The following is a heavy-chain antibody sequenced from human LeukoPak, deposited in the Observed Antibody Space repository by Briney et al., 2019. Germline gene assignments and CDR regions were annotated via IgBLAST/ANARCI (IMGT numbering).Heavy chain of an antibody. Sequence: GRSLRLSCAASGFTSNDHAMYWVRQAPGKGLEWVSGINWNSDNIGYADSVKGRFTISRDDAKNSLFLQMDSLRAEDTALYYCARASYYYDTTGLGAVDIWGQGTMVTVSS. CDR2: INWNSDNI. V-gene: IGHV3-9*02. CDR3: ARASYYYDTTGLGAVDI. CDR1: GFTSNDHA. J-gene: IGHJ3*02. D-gene: IGHD3-22*01.